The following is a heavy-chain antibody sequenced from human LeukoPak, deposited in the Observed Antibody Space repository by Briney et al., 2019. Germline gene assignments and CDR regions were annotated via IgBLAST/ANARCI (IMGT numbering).Heavy chain of an antibody. CDR3: ARDMWFGELLGYFDY. J-gene: IGHJ4*02. CDR1: GFTFSSYA. V-gene: IGHV3-30-3*01. CDR2: ISYDGSNK. Sequence: GGSLRLSCAASGFTFSSYAMHWVRQAPGKGLEWVAVISYDGSNKYYADSVKGRFTISRDNSKNTLYLQMNSLRAEDTAVYYCARDMWFGELLGYFDYWGQGTLATVSS. D-gene: IGHD3-10*01.